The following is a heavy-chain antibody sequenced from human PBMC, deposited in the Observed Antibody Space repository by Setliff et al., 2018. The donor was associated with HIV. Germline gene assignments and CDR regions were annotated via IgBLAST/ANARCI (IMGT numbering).Heavy chain of an antibody. CDR3: ARFSTSSGGTFDC. Sequence: KTSETLSLTCTVSGYSISSGYYWGWIRQPPGKGLEWIGNIYHSGSTYYNPSLKSRVTISVDTSKNQFSLKLTSVTAADTAVYYCARFSTSSGGTFDCWGQGTLVTVSS. V-gene: IGHV4-38-2*02. D-gene: IGHD6-6*01. CDR2: IYHSGST. J-gene: IGHJ4*02. CDR1: GYSISSGYY.